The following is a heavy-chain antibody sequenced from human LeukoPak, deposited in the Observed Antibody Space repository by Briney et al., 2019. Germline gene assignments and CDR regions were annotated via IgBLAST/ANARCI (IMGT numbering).Heavy chain of an antibody. D-gene: IGHD5-12*01. CDR3: ARVATTTNPPQRPFDY. V-gene: IGHV4-38-2*01. J-gene: IGHJ4*02. Sequence: SEPLSLPCAVSGYSINSGYCWGWIRQPPGKGLEWIGSIYHSGSTYYNPSLKRRVPISVDTSKNQFSLKLSSVTAADTAVYYCARVATTTNPPQRPFDYWGQGTLVTVSS. CDR1: GYSINSGYC. CDR2: IYHSGST.